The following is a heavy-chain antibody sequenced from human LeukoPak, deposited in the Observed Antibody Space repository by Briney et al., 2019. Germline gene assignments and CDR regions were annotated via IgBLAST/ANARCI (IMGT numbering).Heavy chain of an antibody. Sequence: ASVRVSCKASGYTFTSYGISWVRQAPGQGLEWVGWISAYNGNTNYAQKLQGRVTMTTDTSTSTAYMELRSLRSDDTAVYYCAKDFDRGSKSQKPFDYWGQGTLVTVSS. CDR1: GYTFTSYG. CDR2: ISAYNGNT. V-gene: IGHV1-18*01. J-gene: IGHJ4*02. CDR3: AKDFDRGSKSQKPFDY. D-gene: IGHD3-10*01.